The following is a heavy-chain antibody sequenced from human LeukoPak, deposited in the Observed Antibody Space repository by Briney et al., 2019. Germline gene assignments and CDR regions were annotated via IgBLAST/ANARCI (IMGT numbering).Heavy chain of an antibody. CDR3: ARGGGYDSSGYTNF. CDR1: GFTFDDYG. CDR2: INWNGGST. V-gene: IGHV3-20*01. Sequence: GGSLRLSCAASGFTFDDYGMSWVRQAPGKGLEWVSGINWNGGSTGYADSVKGRLTISRDNAKNSLYLQMNSLRAEDTALYHCARGGGYDSSGYTNFWGQGTMVTVSS. D-gene: IGHD3-22*01. J-gene: IGHJ3*01.